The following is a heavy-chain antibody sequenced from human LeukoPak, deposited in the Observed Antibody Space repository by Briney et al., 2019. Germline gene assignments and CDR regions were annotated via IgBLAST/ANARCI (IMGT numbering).Heavy chain of an antibody. CDR1: GFIFSSYA. D-gene: IGHD6-19*01. CDR2: VSGSGGST. J-gene: IGHJ4*02. V-gene: IGHV3-23*01. Sequence: GGSLRLSCAASGFIFSSYAMSWVRQAPGKGLQWVSGVSGSGGSTYYADSVKGRFTASRDNSKNTLYLQMNHLRAEDSAVYYCAKGGSSGWYDEFDYWGQGTLVTVSS. CDR3: AKGGSSGWYDEFDY.